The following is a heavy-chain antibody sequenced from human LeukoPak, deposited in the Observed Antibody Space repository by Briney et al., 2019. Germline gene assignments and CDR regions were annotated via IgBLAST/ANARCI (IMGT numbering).Heavy chain of an antibody. D-gene: IGHD5-18*01. J-gene: IGHJ4*02. CDR1: GGSFSGYY. Sequence: PSETLSRTCAVYGGSFSGYYWSWIRQPPGKGLEWIGEINHSGSTNYNPSLKSRVTISVDTSKNQFSLKLSSVTAADTAVYYCAIRRGYSYGYGPWGQGTLVTVSS. CDR3: AIRRGYSYGYGP. CDR2: INHSGST. V-gene: IGHV4-34*01.